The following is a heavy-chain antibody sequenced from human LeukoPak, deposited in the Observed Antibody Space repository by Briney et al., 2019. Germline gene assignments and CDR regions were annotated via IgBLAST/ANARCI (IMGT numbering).Heavy chain of an antibody. CDR3: ARRSGMAARPPYYYYYMDV. Sequence: ASVKVSCKASGYTFTDYGISWVRQAPGPGLEWMGWINPNSGGTNYAQKFQGGVTMTRDTSISTAYMELSRLRSDDTAVYYCARRSGMAARPPYYYYYMDVWGKGTTVTVSS. J-gene: IGHJ6*03. D-gene: IGHD6-6*01. V-gene: IGHV1-2*02. CDR1: GYTFTDYG. CDR2: INPNSGGT.